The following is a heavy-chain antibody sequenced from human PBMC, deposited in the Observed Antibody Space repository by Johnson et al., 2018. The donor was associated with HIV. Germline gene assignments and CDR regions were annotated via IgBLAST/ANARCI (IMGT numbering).Heavy chain of an antibody. J-gene: IGHJ3*02. CDR3: TTCSRSGAFDI. V-gene: IGHV3-15*01. D-gene: IGHD6-13*01. Sequence: VQLVESGGGLVQPGGSLRLSCAASGFTFSSYAMSWVRQAPGKGLEWVGRIKSKTDGGTTDYAAPVKGRFTISRDDSKNTLYLQMNSLKTEDTAVYYCTTCSRSGAFDIWGQGTMVTVSS. CDR1: GFTFSSYA. CDR2: IKSKTDGGTT.